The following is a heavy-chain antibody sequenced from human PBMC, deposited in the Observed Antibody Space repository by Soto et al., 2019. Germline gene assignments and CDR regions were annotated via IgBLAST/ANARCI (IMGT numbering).Heavy chain of an antibody. CDR1: GYSFTGYY. Sequence: ASVKVSCEASGYSFTGYYIHWVRQAPGEGLEWMGWINPNSGGENYAQKFQGRVTMTRDTSTTTAYMELSRLRSNDTAVFYCARSSAPPISGAGVMDVWGQGPTVAV. J-gene: IGHJ6*02. D-gene: IGHD3-3*01. CDR2: INPNSGGE. CDR3: ARSSAPPISGAGVMDV. V-gene: IGHV1-2*02.